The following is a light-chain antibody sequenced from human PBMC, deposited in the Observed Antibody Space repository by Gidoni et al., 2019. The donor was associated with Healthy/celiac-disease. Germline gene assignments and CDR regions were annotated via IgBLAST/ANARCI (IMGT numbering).Light chain of an antibody. V-gene: IGKV3-20*01. Sequence: EIVLTQSPGTLSLSPGERATLSCRASQSVSSSYLAWYQQKPGQAPRLLIYGASSRATGIPDRFSGSGSGTDFTLTISRLEPEDFAVYYCQRMVHTFGGGTKVEIK. CDR3: QRMVHT. CDR1: QSVSSSY. CDR2: GAS. J-gene: IGKJ4*01.